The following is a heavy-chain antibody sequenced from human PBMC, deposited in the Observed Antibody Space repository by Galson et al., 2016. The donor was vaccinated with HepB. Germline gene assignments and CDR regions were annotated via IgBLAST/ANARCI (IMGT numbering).Heavy chain of an antibody. Sequence: SETLSLTRTVSGVSISSTSYYWGWIRQPPGKGLEWIGNIYYSGSTYYNPSLKSRVTISVDTSKNQFSLKLSSVTAADTAVYYCARHTGGATAPAYYYYMDVWDKGTTVTVSS. D-gene: IGHD5-12*01. V-gene: IGHV4-39*01. CDR2: IYYSGST. CDR1: GVSISSTSYY. CDR3: ARHTGGATAPAYYYYMDV. J-gene: IGHJ6*03.